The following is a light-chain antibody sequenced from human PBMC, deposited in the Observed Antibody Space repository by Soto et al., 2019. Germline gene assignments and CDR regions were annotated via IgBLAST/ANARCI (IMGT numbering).Light chain of an antibody. CDR2: STS. J-gene: IGKJ1*01. Sequence: IQLTQSPSSLSASVGDRVTVSCRSSQNIENYLSWYVQRPGKAPELLVYSTSKLKSGVPSRFRGSGSGTDFSLTISSLQSEDFGTYYCQQSSNLPWTFGQGTKVDIK. V-gene: IGKV1-39*01. CDR1: QNIENY. CDR3: QQSSNLPWT.